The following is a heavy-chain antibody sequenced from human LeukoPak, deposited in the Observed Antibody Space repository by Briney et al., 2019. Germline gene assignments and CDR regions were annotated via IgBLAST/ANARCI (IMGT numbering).Heavy chain of an antibody. Sequence: PSETLSLTCAVYGGSFSGYYWSWIRQPPGKGLEWIGEINHSGSTNYNPSLKSRVTISVDTSKNQFSLKLGSVTAADTAVYYCARGATTVTTPFDYWGQGTLVTVSS. J-gene: IGHJ4*02. D-gene: IGHD4-17*01. CDR1: GGSFSGYY. CDR2: INHSGST. CDR3: ARGATTVTTPFDY. V-gene: IGHV4-34*01.